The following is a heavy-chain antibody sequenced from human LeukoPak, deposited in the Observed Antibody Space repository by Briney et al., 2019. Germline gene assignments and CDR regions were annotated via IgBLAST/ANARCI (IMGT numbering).Heavy chain of an antibody. CDR1: GYTFTGYY. D-gene: IGHD6-13*01. Sequence: ASVKVSCKASGYTFTGYYMHWVRQAPGQGLEWMGWINPNSGGTNYAQKFQGRVTMTRDTSISTAYMELSSLRSEDTAVYYCARVALAAAAEYFQHWGQGTLVTVSS. J-gene: IGHJ1*01. CDR3: ARVALAAAAEYFQH. V-gene: IGHV1-2*02. CDR2: INPNSGGT.